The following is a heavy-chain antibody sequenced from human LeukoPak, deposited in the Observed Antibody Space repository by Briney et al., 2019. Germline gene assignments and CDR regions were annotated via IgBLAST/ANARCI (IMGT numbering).Heavy chain of an antibody. V-gene: IGHV3-9*03. Sequence: AGRSLGLSCAASGFTFDDYATHLVRQAPGKGLEWVSGISWNSGSIGYADSVKGRFTISRDNAKNSLYLQMNSLRAEDMALYYCAKDRGSYSPGFDYWGQGTLVTVSS. CDR2: ISWNSGSI. CDR1: GFTFDDYA. D-gene: IGHD1-26*01. J-gene: IGHJ4*02. CDR3: AKDRGSYSPGFDY.